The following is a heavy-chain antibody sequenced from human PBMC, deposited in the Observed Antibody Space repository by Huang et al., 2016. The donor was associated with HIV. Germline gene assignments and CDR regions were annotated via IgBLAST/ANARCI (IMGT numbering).Heavy chain of an antibody. CDR3: AKRGGAWGSPYAFDL. V-gene: IGHV1-69*13. J-gene: IGHJ3*01. Sequence: QVQLVQSGAEVRKPGSSVKVSCRASGGSFNNFGINWVRQAPGQGLEWMGGIIPRFGTRNDAQRFQGRVTITAEETTGVVYMELSSLRSDDTAVYFCAKRGGAWGSPYAFDLWGPGTMVTVSS. CDR2: IIPRFGTR. CDR1: GGSFNNFG. D-gene: IGHD3-16*01.